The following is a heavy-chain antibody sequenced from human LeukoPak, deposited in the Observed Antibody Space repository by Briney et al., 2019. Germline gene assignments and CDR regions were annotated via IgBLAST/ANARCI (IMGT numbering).Heavy chain of an antibody. CDR1: GFTFSSYS. CDR3: AKHRLPNDY. V-gene: IGHV3-21*01. CDR2: ISSSSHFI. J-gene: IGHJ4*02. Sequence: GGTLRLSCAASGFTFSSYSMIWVRQAPGKGLEWVSFISSSSHFIYYADSVKGRFTISRDNAKNSLFLQMNSLGAEDTAVYYCAKHRLPNDYWGQGTLVTVSS. D-gene: IGHD5-18*01.